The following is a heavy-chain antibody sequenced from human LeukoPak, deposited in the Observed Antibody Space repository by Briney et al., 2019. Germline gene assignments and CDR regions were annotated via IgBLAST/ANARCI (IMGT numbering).Heavy chain of an antibody. CDR2: SYHSGST. CDR1: GYSISGGYY. J-gene: IGHJ4*02. D-gene: IGHD3-10*01. V-gene: IGHV4-38-2*02. CDR3: ARGYYGSGSYYLDY. Sequence: SETLSLTCTVSGYSISGGYYWGWSRQPPGKGLERIGSSYHSGSTYYNPSLKSRVTISVDTSKNQFSLKLSSVTAADTAVYYCARGYYGSGSYYLDYWGQGTLVTVSS.